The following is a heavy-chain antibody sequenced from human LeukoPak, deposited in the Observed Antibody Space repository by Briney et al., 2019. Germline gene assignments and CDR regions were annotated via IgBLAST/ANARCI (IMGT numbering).Heavy chain of an antibody. J-gene: IGHJ4*02. CDR1: GYTFTSYG. V-gene: IGHV1-18*01. D-gene: IGHD1-1*01. Sequence: ASVKVSCKASGYTFTSYGISWVRQAPGQGLEWMGWISAYNGNTNYAQKLQGRVTMTTDTSTSTAYMELRSLRSDDTAVYYCARVSGTTGTTGIEDYWGQGTLVTVSS. CDR3: ARVSGTTGTTGIEDY. CDR2: ISAYNGNT.